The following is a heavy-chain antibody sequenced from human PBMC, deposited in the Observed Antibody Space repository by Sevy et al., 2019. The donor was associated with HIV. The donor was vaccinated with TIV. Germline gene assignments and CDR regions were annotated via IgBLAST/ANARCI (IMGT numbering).Heavy chain of an antibody. V-gene: IGHV3-7*01. J-gene: IGHJ6*02. CDR2: INQNGTEI. D-gene: IGHD4-4*01. CDR1: GFTFRNYW. Sequence: GGSLRLSCVVSGFTFRNYWMSWVRQAPGKGLEWVANINQNGTEIYSVDSVKGRFTFSRDNTKNSVYLQMNSLRAEDTAIYYCAINSDYGMDVWGQGTTVTVSS. CDR3: AINSDYGMDV.